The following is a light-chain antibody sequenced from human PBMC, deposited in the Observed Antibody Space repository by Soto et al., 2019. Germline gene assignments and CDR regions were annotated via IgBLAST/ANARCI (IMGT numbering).Light chain of an antibody. J-gene: IGLJ3*02. CDR3: QSYDSSLGGSV. CDR2: GNS. CDR1: SSNIGAGYD. V-gene: IGLV1-40*01. Sequence: QSVLTHPPSVSGAPGQRVTISCTGSSSNIGAGYDVHWYQQLPGTAPKLLIYGNSNRPSGVPDRFSGSKSGTSASLAITGLQSEDEADYYCQSYDSSLGGSVFGGGTKVTVL.